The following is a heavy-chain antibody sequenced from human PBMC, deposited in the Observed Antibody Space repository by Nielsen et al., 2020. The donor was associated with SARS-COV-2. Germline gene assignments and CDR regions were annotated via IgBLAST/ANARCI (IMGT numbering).Heavy chain of an antibody. Sequence: SETLSLTCTVSGDSINSGHSYWSWIRQPPGKGLEWIGYISDSGTTYYSPSLNSRVSMSLDTSKNQISLNLTSVTAADTAVYYCAVDYGGRWGQGTLVTVSS. J-gene: IGHJ4*02. V-gene: IGHV4-30-4*01. CDR3: AVDYGGR. CDR2: ISDSGTT. D-gene: IGHD4-17*01. CDR1: GDSINSGHSY.